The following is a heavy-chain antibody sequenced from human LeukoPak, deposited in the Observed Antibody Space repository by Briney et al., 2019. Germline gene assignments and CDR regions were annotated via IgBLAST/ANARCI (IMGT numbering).Heavy chain of an antibody. Sequence: GGSLRLSCAASGFTFRSYAMNWVRQAPGKGLEWVSHISDSGGRTYYAESVKGRFTISRDNSKNTLYLQMNSLRAEDTAVYYCARPPRPGVVGATPFDYWGQGTLVTVSS. CDR3: ARPPRPGVVGATPFDY. CDR2: ISDSGGRT. CDR1: GFTFRSYA. D-gene: IGHD1-26*01. V-gene: IGHV3-23*01. J-gene: IGHJ4*02.